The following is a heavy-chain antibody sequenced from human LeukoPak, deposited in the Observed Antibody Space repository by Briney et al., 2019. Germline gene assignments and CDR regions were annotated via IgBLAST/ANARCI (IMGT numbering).Heavy chain of an antibody. CDR2: TSVSGGST. Sequence: GGSLRLSCAASGFTFGSYAMTWVRQAPGKGLEWVSATSVSGGSTYYADSVKGRFTISRDNSKNTLYLQMNSLRAEDTAVYYCAKGPGYCTSTSCFPGYWGQGTLVTVSS. CDR3: AKGPGYCTSTSCFPGY. CDR1: GFTFGSYA. J-gene: IGHJ4*02. D-gene: IGHD2-2*01. V-gene: IGHV3-23*01.